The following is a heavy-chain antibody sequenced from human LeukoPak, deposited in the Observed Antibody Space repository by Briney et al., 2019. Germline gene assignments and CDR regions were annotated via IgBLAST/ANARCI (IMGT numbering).Heavy chain of an antibody. CDR1: GFTFSSYA. D-gene: IGHD3-3*01. Sequence: GGSLRLSCAASGFTFSSYAMSWVRQAPGKGLEWVSTISGSGGGTYYADSVKGRFTISRDNSRNTLYLRMNSLRAEDTALYYCARVRTGFEDYWGQGTLVTVSS. J-gene: IGHJ4*02. V-gene: IGHV3-23*01. CDR2: ISGSGGGT. CDR3: ARVRTGFEDY.